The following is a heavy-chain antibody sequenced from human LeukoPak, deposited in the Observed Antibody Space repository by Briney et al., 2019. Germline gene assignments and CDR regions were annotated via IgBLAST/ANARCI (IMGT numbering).Heavy chain of an antibody. V-gene: IGHV4-39*01. J-gene: IGHJ5*02. CDR2: IYYRGST. D-gene: IGHD2-15*01. CDR3: ALIRGYCRT. CDR1: GGXISGSSYY. Sequence: PSETLSLTCTVSGGXISGSSYYWGWIRQPPGMGLEWIGSIYYRGSTYYNPTLKSRVTVSVDTSKNQFSLKLSPVTAADTAVYYCALIRGYCRTWGQGTLVTVSS.